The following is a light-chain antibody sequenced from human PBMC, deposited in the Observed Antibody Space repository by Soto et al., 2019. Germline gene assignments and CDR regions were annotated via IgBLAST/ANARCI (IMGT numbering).Light chain of an antibody. CDR1: QSVSXSY. J-gene: IGKJ2*01. V-gene: IGKV3-20*01. Sequence: EIVLTQSPGTLSLSXGEXATXSCXASQSVSXSYLAWYQQKPGQAPRLLIYGASSRATGIPDRFSGSGSGTDFTLTISRLEPEDFAVYYCQQYGSSPRTFGQGTKLEIK. CDR3: QQYGSSPRT. CDR2: GAS.